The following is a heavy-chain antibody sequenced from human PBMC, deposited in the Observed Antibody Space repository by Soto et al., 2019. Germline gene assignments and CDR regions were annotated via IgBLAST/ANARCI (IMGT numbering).Heavy chain of an antibody. V-gene: IGHV1-69*12. CDR2: IIPIFGTA. CDR1: AGTFSSYA. D-gene: IGHD3-22*01. J-gene: IGHJ4*02. CDR3: AREADSGYYGW. Sequence: QVQLVQSGAEVKKPGSSAKVSCKVSAGTFSSYAISWVRQAPGLGLEWMGGIIPIFGTANYAQKFQGRVTITADESTSTAYMELSSLRYEDTAVYYCAREADSGYYGWWGQGTLVTVSS.